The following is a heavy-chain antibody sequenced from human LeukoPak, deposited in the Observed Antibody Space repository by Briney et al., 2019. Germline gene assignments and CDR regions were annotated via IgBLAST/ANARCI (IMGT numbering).Heavy chain of an antibody. CDR2: IIPIFGTA. V-gene: IGHV1-69*13. CDR1: GGTFSSYA. D-gene: IGHD3-3*01. Sequence: GASVKVSCKASGGTFSSYAISWVRQAPGQGLEWMGGIIPIFGTANYAQRFQGRVTITADESTSTAYMELSSLRSEDTAVYYCARASKYDFWSGYYSDYYYYMDVWGKGATVTVSS. J-gene: IGHJ6*03. CDR3: ARASKYDFWSGYYSDYYYYMDV.